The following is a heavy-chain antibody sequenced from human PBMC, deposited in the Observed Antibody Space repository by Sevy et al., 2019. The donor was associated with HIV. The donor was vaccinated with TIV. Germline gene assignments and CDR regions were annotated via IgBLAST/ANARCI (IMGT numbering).Heavy chain of an antibody. CDR2: MKQDGSEE. J-gene: IGHJ4*01. D-gene: IGHD5-18*01. CDR1: GFSFSIYW. CDR3: VGEGVVGYGYSLDY. Sequence: GGSLRLSCAASGFSFSIYWMSWVRQAPGKGLEWVATMKQDGSEEDYVDSVKGRFTISRDNAKNSLFLQMNSLSAEDSAVCFCVGEGVVGYGYSLDYWGHGTLVTVSS. V-gene: IGHV3-7*01.